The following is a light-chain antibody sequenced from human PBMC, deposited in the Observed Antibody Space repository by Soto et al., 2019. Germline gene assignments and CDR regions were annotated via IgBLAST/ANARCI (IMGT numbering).Light chain of an antibody. V-gene: IGLV2-14*01. J-gene: IGLJ1*01. Sequence: QSALTHPASVSGSPGQSISISCTGTRSDVGAYNFVSWYQQHPGKAPKVIIFEVDKRPSGVSPRFSGSKSGNTASLTISGLQTEDVADYYCYSFTTSDTSGFGTGTQLTVL. CDR3: YSFTTSDTSG. CDR2: EVD. CDR1: RSDVGAYNF.